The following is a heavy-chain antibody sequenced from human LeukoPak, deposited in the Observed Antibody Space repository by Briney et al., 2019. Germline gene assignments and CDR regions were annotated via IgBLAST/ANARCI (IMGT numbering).Heavy chain of an antibody. CDR1: GFTFRHYY. V-gene: IGHV3-7*03. J-gene: IGHJ4*02. CDR2: IREDGSDD. Sequence: GGSLRLSCAASGFTFRHYYMNWVRLAPGKGLAWVANIREDGSDDTYESSVKGRFTISRGNARNSLFLQMNSLRAEDPAVYYCARGDGYYFGFWGQGTPVTVSS. CDR3: ARGDGYYFGF.